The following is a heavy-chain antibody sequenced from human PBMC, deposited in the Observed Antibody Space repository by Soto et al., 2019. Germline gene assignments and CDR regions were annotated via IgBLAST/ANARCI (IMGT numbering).Heavy chain of an antibody. Sequence: QVQLVQSGAEVKKPGASVKVSCKASGYTFTGYYMHWVRQAPGQGLEWMGWINPNSGGTNYAQKFQGWVTMTRDTSISTAYMELSRLRSDDTAVYYCAIGLSNSSSLPDYYYGMDVWGQGTTVTVSS. CDR2: INPNSGGT. J-gene: IGHJ6*02. V-gene: IGHV1-2*04. CDR3: AIGLSNSSSLPDYYYGMDV. D-gene: IGHD6-6*01. CDR1: GYTFTGYY.